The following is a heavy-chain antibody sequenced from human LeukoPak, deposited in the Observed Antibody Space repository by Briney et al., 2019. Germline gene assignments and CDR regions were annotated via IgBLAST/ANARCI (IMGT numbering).Heavy chain of an antibody. V-gene: IGHV3-11*01. CDR2: ISGSGSNI. CDR3: ARGDYSTSWYVQH. Sequence: GGSLRLSCAASGFSFSDYYMSWIRQAPGRGLEWVSFISGSGSNIYYADSVKGRFIISRDNAKNSLDLQMSSLRAEDTAVYYCARGDYSTSWYVQHWGQGTLVTVSS. J-gene: IGHJ1*01. D-gene: IGHD6-13*01. CDR1: GFSFSDYY.